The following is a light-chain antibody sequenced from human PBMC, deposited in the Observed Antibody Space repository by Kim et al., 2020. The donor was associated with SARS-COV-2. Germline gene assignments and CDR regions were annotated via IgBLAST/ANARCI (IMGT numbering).Light chain of an antibody. J-gene: IGKJ2*03. CDR3: QQYHSYSYS. V-gene: IGKV1-5*01. CDR2: DAS. Sequence: DIQMTQSPSTLSASVGDRVTITCRASQNIGSWLAWYHQRPGRAPNLLIYDASDWESGVPSRFSGSGSGTEFTLTISSLQPEDFATYYCQQYHSYSYSFGQGTKLEI. CDR1: QNIGSW.